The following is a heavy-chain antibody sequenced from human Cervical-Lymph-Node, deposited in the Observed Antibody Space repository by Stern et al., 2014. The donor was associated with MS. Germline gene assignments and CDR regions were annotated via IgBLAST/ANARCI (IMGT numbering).Heavy chain of an antibody. Sequence: VQLVESGGGVVQPGRSLRLSCAASGFTFSSYGMHWVRQAQGKGLEWVAVISYDGSNKYYADSVKGRFTISRDNSKNTLYLQMNSLRAEDTAVYYCAKGADYGDYFDYWGQGTLVTVSS. CDR3: AKGADYGDYFDY. D-gene: IGHD4-17*01. CDR1: GFTFSSYG. V-gene: IGHV3-30*18. CDR2: ISYDGSNK. J-gene: IGHJ4*02.